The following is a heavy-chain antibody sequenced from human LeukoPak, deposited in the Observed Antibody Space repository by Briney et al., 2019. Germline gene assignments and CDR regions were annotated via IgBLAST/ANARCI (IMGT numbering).Heavy chain of an antibody. J-gene: IGHJ5*02. V-gene: IGHV1-46*01. D-gene: IGHD5-12*01. Sequence: AAVKVSCKASGYTFTICYIHWVRQAPAQGLEWMGLINPTGGSTSFAHKFHGSGPMTRDTATGTVYMELRSLRPDDKAVYFYSILSHGGYGTGPWGQGTMVTVSS. CDR2: INPTGGST. CDR1: GYTFTICY. CDR3: SILSHGGYGTGP.